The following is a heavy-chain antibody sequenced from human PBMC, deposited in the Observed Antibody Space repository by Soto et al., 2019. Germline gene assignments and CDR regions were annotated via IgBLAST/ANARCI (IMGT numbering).Heavy chain of an antibody. D-gene: IGHD3-10*01. CDR2: IYYSGST. Sequence: SETLSLTCTVSGGSISSSSYYWGWIRQPPGKGLEWIGSIYYSGSTYYNPSLKSRVTISVDTSKNQFSLKLSSVTAADTAVYYCARHKLSMVRGVRSPSWFDYWGQGTLVTVSS. V-gene: IGHV4-39*01. CDR3: ARHKLSMVRGVRSPSWFDY. CDR1: GGSISSSSYY. J-gene: IGHJ4*02.